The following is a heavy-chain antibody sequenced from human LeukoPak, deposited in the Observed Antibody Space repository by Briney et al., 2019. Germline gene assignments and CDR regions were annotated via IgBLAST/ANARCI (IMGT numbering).Heavy chain of an antibody. V-gene: IGHV3-30*03. Sequence: GGSLRLSCAASGFTFSSLGMHWVRQAPGKGLEWVAIVSTDGNDKYYGDSVKGRFTISRDNSKNTLYLQMNSLRAEDTAVYYCARAYYDSSGYYYGSHAEYFQHWGQGTLVTVSS. CDR1: GFTFSSLG. J-gene: IGHJ1*01. CDR2: VSTDGNDK. CDR3: ARAYYDSSGYYYGSHAEYFQH. D-gene: IGHD3-22*01.